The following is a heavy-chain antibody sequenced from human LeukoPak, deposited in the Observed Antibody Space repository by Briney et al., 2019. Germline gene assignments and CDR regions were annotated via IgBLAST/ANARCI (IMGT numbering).Heavy chain of an antibody. CDR2: INTHGTST. CDR1: GFTLSSYW. V-gene: IGHV3-74*01. D-gene: IGHD3-22*01. Sequence: GGSLRLSCAASGFTLSSYWMHWVRQAPGKGLVWVARINTHGTSTGYADSVKGRLTISRDNAENTLYLQMNSLRAEDTSVYYCSRDSSGYYDAFDMWGQGTMVTVSS. J-gene: IGHJ3*02. CDR3: SRDSSGYYDAFDM.